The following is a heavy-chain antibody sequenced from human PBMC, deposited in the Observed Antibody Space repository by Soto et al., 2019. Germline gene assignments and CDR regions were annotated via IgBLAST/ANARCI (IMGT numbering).Heavy chain of an antibody. J-gene: IGHJ4*02. CDR2: MNPNSGNT. CDR3: ARGSGYDSSRYYRYLPFDY. D-gene: IGHD3-22*01. CDR1: GYTFTSYD. V-gene: IGHV1-8*01. Sequence: ASVKVSCKASGYTFTSYDINWVRQATGQGLEWMGWMNPNSGNTGYAQKFQGRVTMTRNTSISTAYMELSSLRSEDTAVYYCARGSGYDSSRYYRYLPFDYWGQGTLVTVSS.